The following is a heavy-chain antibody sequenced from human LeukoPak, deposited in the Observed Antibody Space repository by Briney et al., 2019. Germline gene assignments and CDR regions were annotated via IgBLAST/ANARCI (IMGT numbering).Heavy chain of an antibody. J-gene: IGHJ4*02. Sequence: GGSLRLSCGASGFTFGNSWMSWVRQAPGKGLEWVANIKPDGSEKFYVDSVKGRFTISRDNAKNSLFLQMNSMRVEDTAVYYCMTSATYWGQGTLVTVSS. CDR3: MTSATY. CDR1: GFTFGNSW. V-gene: IGHV3-7*03. CDR2: IKPDGSEK.